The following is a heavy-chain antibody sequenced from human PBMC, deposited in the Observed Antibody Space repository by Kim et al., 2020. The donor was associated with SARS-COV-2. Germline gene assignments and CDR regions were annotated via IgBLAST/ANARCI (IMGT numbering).Heavy chain of an antibody. CDR1: GYAFTRIG. J-gene: IGHJ3*02. CDR3: AKHFTGSWPFEAFDI. V-gene: IGHV1-18*01. Sequence: ASVKVSCKVSGYAFTRIGYSWVRQAPGQGLEWMGWVSAYNGNTNYSPRFQGRVTMTTDTSTTTVHMELRSLRSDDTAVYYCAKHFTGSWPFEAFDIWGHG. CDR2: VSAYNGNT. D-gene: IGHD2-15*01.